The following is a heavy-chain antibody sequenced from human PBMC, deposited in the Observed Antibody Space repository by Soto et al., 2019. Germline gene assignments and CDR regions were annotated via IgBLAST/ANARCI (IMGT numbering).Heavy chain of an antibody. CDR3: AYYCSSTSCHTRGAFDI. Sequence: GGSLRLSCAASGFTVSSNYMSWVRQAPGKGLEWVSVIYSGGSTYYADSVKGRFTISRRNSKNTLYLQMNSLRAEDTAVYYCAYYCSSTSCHTRGAFDIWGQGTMVTVSS. V-gene: IGHV3-53*04. CDR1: GFTVSSNY. D-gene: IGHD2-2*01. J-gene: IGHJ3*02. CDR2: IYSGGST.